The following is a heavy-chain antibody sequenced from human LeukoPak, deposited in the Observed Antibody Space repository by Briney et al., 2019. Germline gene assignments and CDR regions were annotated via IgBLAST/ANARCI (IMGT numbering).Heavy chain of an antibody. Sequence: GGSLRLSCAASGFTFDDYDMNWVRQAPGKGLEWVSVIYSGGSTYYADSVKGRFTISRDNSKNTLYLQMNSLRAEDTAVYYCARDRKGDSSGYYGYDPWGQGTLVTVSS. CDR1: GFTFDDYD. D-gene: IGHD3-22*01. CDR2: IYSGGST. J-gene: IGHJ5*02. V-gene: IGHV3-53*01. CDR3: ARDRKGDSSGYYGYDP.